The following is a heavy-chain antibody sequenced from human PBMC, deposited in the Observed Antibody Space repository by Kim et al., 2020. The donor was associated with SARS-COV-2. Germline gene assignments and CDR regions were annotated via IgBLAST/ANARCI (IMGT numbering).Heavy chain of an antibody. CDR3: TTDLGGSSSSL. D-gene: IGHD6-13*01. V-gene: IGHV3-15*01. CDR2: T. J-gene: IGHJ4*02. Sequence: TDYAAPVKGRFTISRDDSKNTLYLQMNSLKTEDTAVYYCTTDLGGSSSSLWGQGTLVTVSS.